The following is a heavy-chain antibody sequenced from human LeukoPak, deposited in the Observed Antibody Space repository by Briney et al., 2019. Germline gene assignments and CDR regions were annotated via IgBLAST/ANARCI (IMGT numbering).Heavy chain of an antibody. D-gene: IGHD6-6*01. CDR2: IRYDGSNK. J-gene: IGHJ4*02. Sequence: GGSLRLSCAASGFTFSSYGMHWVRQAPGKGLEWVAFIRYDGSNKYYADSVKGRFTISRDNSKNTLYLQMNSLGAEDTAVYYCAKAPDLAARPLGYWGQGTLVTVSS. V-gene: IGHV3-30*02. CDR1: GFTFSSYG. CDR3: AKAPDLAARPLGY.